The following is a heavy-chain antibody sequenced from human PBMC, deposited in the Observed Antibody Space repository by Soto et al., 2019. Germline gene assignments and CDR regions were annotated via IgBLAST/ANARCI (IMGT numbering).Heavy chain of an antibody. CDR2: ISGSGGST. V-gene: IGHV3-23*01. J-gene: IGHJ4*02. CDR3: AKGIVYYYDSSGYFAY. D-gene: IGHD3-22*01. Sequence: GGSLRLSCAASGFTFRSYAMSWVRQAPGKGLEWVSAISGSGGSTYYADSVKGRFTISRDNSKNTLYLQMNSLRAEDMAVYYCAKGIVYYYDSSGYFAYWGQGTLATVSS. CDR1: GFTFRSYA.